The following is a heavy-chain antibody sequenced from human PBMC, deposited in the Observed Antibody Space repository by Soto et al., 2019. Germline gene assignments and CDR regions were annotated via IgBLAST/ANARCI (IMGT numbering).Heavy chain of an antibody. CDR1: GYTFTSYY. V-gene: IGHV1-46*01. J-gene: IGHJ4*02. D-gene: IGHD3-22*01. CDR2: INPSGGST. CDR3: ARMATFRDSSGYYNY. Sequence: ASVKVSCKASGYTFTSYYMHWVRQAPGEGLEWMGIINPSGGSTSYAQKFQGRVTMTRDTSTSAVYMELSSLRSEDTAVYYCARMATFRDSSGYYNYWGQGTLVTVSS.